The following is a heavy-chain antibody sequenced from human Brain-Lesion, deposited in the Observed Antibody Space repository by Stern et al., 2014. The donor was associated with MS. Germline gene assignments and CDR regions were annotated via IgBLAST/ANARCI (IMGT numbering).Heavy chain of an antibody. CDR2: IYYRGST. J-gene: IGHJ4*02. CDR3: AKLWLGELPESPFDY. D-gene: IGHD3-10*01. Sequence: LQLQESGPGLVKPSETLSLTCTVSGGSISSSSYYWGWIRQPPGKGLEWIGSIYYRGSTYYNPSLKSRATISRDTPKNQFSRRLSSVTAADTAVYFCAKLWLGELPESPFDYWGQGTLVTVSS. V-gene: IGHV4-39*01. CDR1: GGSISSSSYY.